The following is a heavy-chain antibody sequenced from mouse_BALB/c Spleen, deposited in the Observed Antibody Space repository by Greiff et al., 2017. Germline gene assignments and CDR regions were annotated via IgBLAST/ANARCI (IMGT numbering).Heavy chain of an antibody. V-gene: IGHV1-18*01. CDR1: GYTFTDYN. CDR3: ARVESMITTAWFAY. CDR2: INPNNGGT. J-gene: IGHJ3*01. Sequence: VQLKESGPELVKPGASVKIPCKASGYTFTDYNMDWVKQSHGKSLEWIGDINPNNGGTIYNQKFKGKATLTVDKSSSTAYMELRSLTSEDTAVYYCARVESMITTAWFAYWGQGTLVTVSA. D-gene: IGHD2-4*01.